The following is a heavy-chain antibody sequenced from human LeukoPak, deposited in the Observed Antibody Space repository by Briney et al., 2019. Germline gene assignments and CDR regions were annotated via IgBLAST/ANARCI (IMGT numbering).Heavy chain of an antibody. V-gene: IGHV3-23*01. CDR2: ISGSGDNT. CDR1: GFSFSINA. Sequence: GGSLRLSCAASGFSFSINAMTWVRQAPGKGLEWVSAISGSGDNTFYADSVKGRSTISRDNSQNTLYLQMNSLTAEDTAVYYCANAPYYYAPPGGWGQGTLVTVSS. J-gene: IGHJ4*02. D-gene: IGHD3-10*01. CDR3: ANAPYYYAPPGG.